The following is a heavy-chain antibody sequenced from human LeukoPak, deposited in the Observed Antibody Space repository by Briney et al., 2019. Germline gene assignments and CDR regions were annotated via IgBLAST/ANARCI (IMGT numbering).Heavy chain of an antibody. CDR1: GFTFSSYW. CDR2: INSDGSST. D-gene: IGHD1-26*01. Sequence: GGSLRLSCAASGFTFSSYWMHWVRQAPGQGLVWVSRINSDGSSTSYADSVKGRFTISRDNAKNTLYLQINNLRAEDTAVYFCARDFSGWELPNRFDPWGQGTLVTVSS. V-gene: IGHV3-74*01. CDR3: ARDFSGWELPNRFDP. J-gene: IGHJ5*02.